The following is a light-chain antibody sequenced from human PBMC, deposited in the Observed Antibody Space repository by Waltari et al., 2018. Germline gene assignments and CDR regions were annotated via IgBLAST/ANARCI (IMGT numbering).Light chain of an antibody. J-gene: IGLJ2*01. CDR2: EGT. Sequence: QSALTQPPSASGSPGPSVTIPCPGTSSYLGGYKFASWYQQYPAKAPKLIMYEGTKRPSGVPDRFSGSKSGNTASLTVSGLLTEDEADYYCTAYAGTNGVIFGGGTKLTVL. CDR1: SSYLGGYKF. CDR3: TAYAGTNGVI. V-gene: IGLV2-8*01.